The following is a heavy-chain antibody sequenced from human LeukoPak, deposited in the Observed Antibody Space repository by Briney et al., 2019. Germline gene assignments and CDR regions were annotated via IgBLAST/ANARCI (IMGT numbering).Heavy chain of an antibody. J-gene: IGHJ6*02. D-gene: IGHD6-19*01. Sequence: PGGSLRLSCAASGFTFSSYAMHWVRQAPGKGLEWVAVISYDGSNKYYADSVKGRFTISRDNSKNTLYLQMNSLRAEDTAVYYCAREAYSSGWPYYYGMDVWGQGTTVTVSS. CDR1: GFTFSSYA. CDR3: AREAYSSGWPYYYGMDV. CDR2: ISYDGSNK. V-gene: IGHV3-30-3*01.